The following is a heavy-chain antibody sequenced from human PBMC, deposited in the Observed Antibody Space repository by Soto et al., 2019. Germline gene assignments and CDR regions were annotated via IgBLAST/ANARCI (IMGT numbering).Heavy chain of an antibody. Sequence: GGSLRLSCSASGFIFSESTIYWVRQVPGKGLEAISAVSTSGRSTYYADSVKDRFTISRDNSKNTLFLQMGSLRPEDTAIYYCVKQENGLDGEAFDYWGQGTQVTVYS. CDR2: VSTSGRST. CDR1: GFIFSEST. V-gene: IGHV3-64D*06. J-gene: IGHJ4*02. D-gene: IGHD3-16*01. CDR3: VKQENGLDGEAFDY.